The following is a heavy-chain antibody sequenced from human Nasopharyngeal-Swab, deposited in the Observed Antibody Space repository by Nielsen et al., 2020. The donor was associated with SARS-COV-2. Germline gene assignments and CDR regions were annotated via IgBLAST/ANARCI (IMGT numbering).Heavy chain of an antibody. D-gene: IGHD5-18*01. Sequence: GESLKISCAASGFTFSSYAMNWVRQAPGKGLEWVAVISYDGGNKYYADSVKGRFTISRDNSKNTLYLQMNSLRAEDTAVYYCARAGGGYSYADYWGQGTLVTVSS. J-gene: IGHJ4*02. CDR2: ISYDGGNK. V-gene: IGHV3-30*04. CDR1: GFTFSSYA. CDR3: ARAGGGYSYADY.